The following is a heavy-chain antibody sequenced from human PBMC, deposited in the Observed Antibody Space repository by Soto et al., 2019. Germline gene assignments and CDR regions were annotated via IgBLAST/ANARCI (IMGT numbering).Heavy chain of an antibody. CDR1: GSTFSSYS. CDR2: ISKTSSTI. J-gene: IGHJ6*03. Sequence: EVQLVESGGGLVQPGGSLRLSCTASGSTFSSYSMNWVRQAPGKGLEWISHISKTSSTIYYADSVKGRFTIYRDNAKNSMYIQMNSLGAEDTAVYYCARETTYYYYYMDVWGEGTTVTVSS. D-gene: IGHD4-17*01. V-gene: IGHV3-48*01. CDR3: ARETTYYYYYMDV.